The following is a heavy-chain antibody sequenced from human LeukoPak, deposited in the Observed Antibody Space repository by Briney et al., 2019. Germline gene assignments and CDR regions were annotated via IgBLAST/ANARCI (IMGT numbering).Heavy chain of an antibody. CDR1: GYTFTSYY. V-gene: IGHV1-3*01. J-gene: IGHJ4*02. CDR3: ARDMGYYDSSGYPY. Sequence: ASVKVSCKASGYTFTSYYMHWVRQAPGQGLEWMGWINAGNGNTKYSQKFQGRVTITRDTSASTAYMELSSLRSEDTAVYYCARDMGYYDSSGYPYWGQGTLVTVSS. D-gene: IGHD3-22*01. CDR2: INAGNGNT.